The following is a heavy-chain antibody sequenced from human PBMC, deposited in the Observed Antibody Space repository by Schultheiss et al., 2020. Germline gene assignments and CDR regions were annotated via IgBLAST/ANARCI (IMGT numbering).Heavy chain of an antibody. D-gene: IGHD2-15*01. CDR1: GFTFSIYA. CDR2: IRSKANSYAT. J-gene: IGHJ6*02. CDR3: TRHILAGYYYGMDV. Sequence: GGSLRLSCAASGFTFSIYAMSWVRQAPGKGLEWVGRIRSKANSYATAYAASVKGRFTISRDDSKNTAYLQMNSLKTEDTAVYYCTRHILAGYYYGMDVWGQGTTVTVSS. V-gene: IGHV3-73*01.